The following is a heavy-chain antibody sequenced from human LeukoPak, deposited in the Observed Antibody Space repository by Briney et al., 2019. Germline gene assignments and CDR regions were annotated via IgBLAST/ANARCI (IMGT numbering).Heavy chain of an antibody. J-gene: IGHJ4*02. CDR2: MYYSGNT. CDR1: GGSISSSNYY. CDR3: ARTLGWASSRYPFDG. D-gene: IGHD3-16*02. V-gene: IGHV4-39*01. Sequence: NPLQTLSLTCTVSGGSISSSNYYWGWIRQPPGKGLEWIGSMYYSGNTDYNPSLKSRVTISVDTSKNQFSLKVNSVTAADTAVYYCARTLGWASSRYPFDGWGQGTLVAVSS.